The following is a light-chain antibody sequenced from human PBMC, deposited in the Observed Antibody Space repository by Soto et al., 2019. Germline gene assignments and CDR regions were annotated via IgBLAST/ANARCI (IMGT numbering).Light chain of an antibody. J-gene: IGKJ1*01. CDR1: QSVSSNY. V-gene: IGKV3-20*01. Sequence: EIVLTQSPGTLSLSPGERATLSCRASQSVSSNYSNWYQQKPGQAPRLLIYGASSRATGIPDRFSGGGSGTDFTLTISRLEPEDFAVYYCQHYGGSPSWTFGQGTNVEIK. CDR3: QHYGGSPSWT. CDR2: GAS.